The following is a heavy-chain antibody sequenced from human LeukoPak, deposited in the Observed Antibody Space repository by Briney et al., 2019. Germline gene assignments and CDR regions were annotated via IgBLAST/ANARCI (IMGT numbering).Heavy chain of an antibody. Sequence: ASVKVSCKASGYTFTSYGISWVRQDPGQGLEWMGWISAYNGDTNYAQKLQGRVTMTTDTSTSTAYMELRSLRSDDTAVYYCARADIRAIASSGWYGFDYWGQGTLVTVSS. CDR2: ISAYNGDT. D-gene: IGHD6-19*01. CDR1: GYTFTSYG. CDR3: ARADIRAIASSGWYGFDY. J-gene: IGHJ4*02. V-gene: IGHV1-18*01.